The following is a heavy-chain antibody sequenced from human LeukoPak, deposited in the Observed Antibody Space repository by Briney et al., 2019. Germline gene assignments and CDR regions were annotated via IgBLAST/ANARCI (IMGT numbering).Heavy chain of an antibody. CDR3: TRGAPGAYCSGGSCPYFDY. CDR1: GRTFSSYD. CDR2: LNPNSGNT. Sequence: ASVKVSCKASGRTFSSYDISWVRQATGQGLEWMGWLNPNSGNTGYSQKFQGRVTITRNTSISTAYMVLSSLRSEDTAVYYCTRGAPGAYCSGGSCPYFDYWGQGTLVTVSS. J-gene: IGHJ4*02. D-gene: IGHD2-15*01. V-gene: IGHV1-8*03.